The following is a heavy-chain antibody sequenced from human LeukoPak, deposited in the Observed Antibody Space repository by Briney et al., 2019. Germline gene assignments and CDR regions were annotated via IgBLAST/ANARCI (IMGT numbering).Heavy chain of an antibody. CDR3: ARLVGYCSSTSCSNYYYGMDV. V-gene: IGHV4-39*07. Sequence: SETLSLTCTVSGGSISSSSYYWGWIRQPPGKGLEWIGSIYYSGSTYYNPSLKSRVTISVDTSKNQFSLKLSSVTAADTAVYYCARLVGYCSSTSCSNYYYGMDVWGQGTTVTVSS. D-gene: IGHD2-2*03. J-gene: IGHJ6*02. CDR1: GGSISSSSYY. CDR2: IYYSGST.